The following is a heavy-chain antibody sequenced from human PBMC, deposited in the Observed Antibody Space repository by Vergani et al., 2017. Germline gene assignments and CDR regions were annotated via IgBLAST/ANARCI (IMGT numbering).Heavy chain of an antibody. CDR1: GFTFSSYS. J-gene: IGHJ6*02. CDR2: ISSSSSYI. CDR3: ARYGVGLLWFGRPLHNMGV. Sequence: EVQLVESGGGLVKPGGSLRLSCAASGFTFSSYSMNWVRQAPGKGLEWVSSISSSSSYIYYAYSGKGRFTISRDNAKNSLYLQMNSLRAEDTAVYYCARYGVGLLWFGRPLHNMGVWGQGTAVTVSS. D-gene: IGHD3-10*01. V-gene: IGHV3-21*01.